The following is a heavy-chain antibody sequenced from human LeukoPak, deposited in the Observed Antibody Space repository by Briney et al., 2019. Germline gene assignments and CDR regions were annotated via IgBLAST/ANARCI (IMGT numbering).Heavy chain of an antibody. V-gene: IGHV4-59*08. Sequence: PSETLSLTCTVSDGSIYTYYWSWIRQPPGKGLEWIGYVFYSGSTNYNPSLKSRVTISLDTSKNQFSLKLTSVTAADTAVYYCASSQWVVPGSHWGQGALVTVSS. J-gene: IGHJ4*02. CDR3: ASSQWVVPGSH. CDR1: DGSIYTYY. D-gene: IGHD6-19*01. CDR2: VFYSGST.